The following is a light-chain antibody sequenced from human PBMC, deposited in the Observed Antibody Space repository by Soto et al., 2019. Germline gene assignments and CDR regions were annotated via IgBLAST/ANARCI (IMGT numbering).Light chain of an antibody. CDR3: QQYNHWPRMLS. CDR1: QRLSSN. J-gene: IGKJ4*01. V-gene: IGKV3-15*01. Sequence: EIVLTQSPATLYVSPGERATLSCRASQRLSSNVAWYQQRPGQAPRLLIYATSSSASDVPARFSGGGSGTEFTLTIASLQSEDFAIYYCQQYNHWPRMLSFGGGTQVDIK. CDR2: ATS.